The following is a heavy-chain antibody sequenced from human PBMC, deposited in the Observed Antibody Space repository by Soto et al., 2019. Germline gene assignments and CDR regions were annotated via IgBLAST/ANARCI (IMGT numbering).Heavy chain of an antibody. CDR1: GFTFSSYG. D-gene: IGHD2-15*01. CDR2: IWYDGSNK. Sequence: QVQLVESGGGVVQPGRSLRLSCAASGFTFSSYGMHWVRQAPGKGLEWVAVIWYDGSNKYYADSVKGRFTISRDNSKNTLYLQMHSLRAEDTAVYYCATRGRGSSDDYWGQGTLVTVSS. CDR3: ATRGRGSSDDY. V-gene: IGHV3-33*01. J-gene: IGHJ4*02.